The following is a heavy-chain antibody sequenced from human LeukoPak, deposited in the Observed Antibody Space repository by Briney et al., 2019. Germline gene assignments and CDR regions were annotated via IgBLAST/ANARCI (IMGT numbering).Heavy chain of an antibody. V-gene: IGHV4-61*02. CDR1: GGSITTGSYY. CDR3: ARAPTSSTISSSRFDL. D-gene: IGHD2-2*01. CDR2: IYTTGST. J-gene: IGHJ3*01. Sequence: KSSETLSLTCTVSGGSITTGSYYWIWIRQPAGKGLEWIGRIYTTGSTDYNPSLKSRVTISVDTSNNQFSLRLTSVTAADTAVYYCARAPTSSTISSSRFDLWGQGTMVTVSS.